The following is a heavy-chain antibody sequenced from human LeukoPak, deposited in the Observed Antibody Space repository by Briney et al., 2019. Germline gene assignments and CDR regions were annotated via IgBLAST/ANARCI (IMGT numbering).Heavy chain of an antibody. V-gene: IGHV4-34*01. J-gene: IGHJ6*03. CDR1: GGSFSGYY. CDR2: LNHTGST. Sequence: SETLSLTCAVYGGSFSGYYWSWIRQPPGKGLEWLRELNHTGSTNYNPSLKSRVTISVDTSKNQFSLKLSSVTAADTAVYYCARFGYCSSTSCENYYYMDVWGKGTTVTVSS. CDR3: ARFGYCSSTSCENYYYMDV. D-gene: IGHD2-2*01.